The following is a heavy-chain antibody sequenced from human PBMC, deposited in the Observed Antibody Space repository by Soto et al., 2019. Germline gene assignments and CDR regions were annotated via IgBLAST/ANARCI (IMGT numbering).Heavy chain of an antibody. CDR2: IYSGGST. Sequence: EVQLVESGGGLVQPGGSLRLSCAASGFTVSSNYMSWVRQAPGKGLEWVSVIYSGGSTYYADSVKGRFTISRDNSKNTQYLQINRLRAGDTGVYSGARGGGGITVFGAVIPPRDNWCDPWGQGTLVTVSS. CDR1: GFTVSSNY. V-gene: IGHV3-66*01. J-gene: IGHJ5*02. CDR3: ARGGGGITVFGAVIPPRDNWCDP. D-gene: IGHD3-3*01.